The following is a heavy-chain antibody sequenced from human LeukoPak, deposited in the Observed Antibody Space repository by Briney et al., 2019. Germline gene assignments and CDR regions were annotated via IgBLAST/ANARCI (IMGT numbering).Heavy chain of an antibody. Sequence: ASVKVSCKASGHTFTSYDINWVRQATGQGLEWMGWMNPNSGNTGYAQKFQGRVTITRNTSITTTYMELSSLRSEDTAVYYCVRRSAYGSGSYYVDYWGQGTLVTVSS. J-gene: IGHJ4*02. V-gene: IGHV1-8*03. D-gene: IGHD3-10*01. CDR2: MNPNSGNT. CDR1: GHTFTSYD. CDR3: VRRSAYGSGSYYVDY.